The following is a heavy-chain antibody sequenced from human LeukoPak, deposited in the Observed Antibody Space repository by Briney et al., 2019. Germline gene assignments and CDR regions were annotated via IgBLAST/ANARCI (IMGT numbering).Heavy chain of an antibody. CDR1: GYTFTGYY. Sequence: ASVKVSCKASGYTFTGYYIHWVRQAPGQGLEWMGWINPNSGGTNYAQKFQGRVTMTRDTSISTAYMELSRLRSDDTAVYYCARDYDFWSGIPHYYYYYMDVWGKGTTVTVSS. V-gene: IGHV1-2*02. CDR2: INPNSGGT. CDR3: ARDYDFWSGIPHYYYYYMDV. J-gene: IGHJ6*03. D-gene: IGHD3-3*01.